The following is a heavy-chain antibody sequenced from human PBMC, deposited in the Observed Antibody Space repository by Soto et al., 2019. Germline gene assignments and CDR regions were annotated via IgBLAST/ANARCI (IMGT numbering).Heavy chain of an antibody. CDR3: ATPGGYGWFDP. V-gene: IGHV1-69*13. Sequence: GASVKVSCKASGYSFTAYYMHWVRQAPGQGLEWMGGIIPIFGTANYAQKFQGRVTITADESTSTAYMELSSLRSEDTAVYYCATPGGYGWFDPWGQGTLVTVSS. CDR1: GYSFTAYY. D-gene: IGHD5-18*01. CDR2: IIPIFGTA. J-gene: IGHJ5*02.